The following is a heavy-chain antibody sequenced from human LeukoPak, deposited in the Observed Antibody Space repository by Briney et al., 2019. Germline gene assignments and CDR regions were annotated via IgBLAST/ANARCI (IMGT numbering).Heavy chain of an antibody. CDR3: ARGVYIAAAQYGY. V-gene: IGHV4-59*01. CDR2: IYYSGTT. CDR1: GGSISSYY. J-gene: IGHJ4*02. D-gene: IGHD6-13*01. Sequence: SETLSLTCTVSGGSISSYYWSWVRQPPGKGLEWIGYIYYSGTTNYNTSLKSRVTISVDTSKNQFSLKLSSVTAADTAVYYCARGVYIAAAQYGYWGQGTLVTVSS.